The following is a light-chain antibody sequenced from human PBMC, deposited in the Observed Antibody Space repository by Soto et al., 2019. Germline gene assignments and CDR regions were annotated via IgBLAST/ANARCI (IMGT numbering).Light chain of an antibody. CDR3: QQSYSTSRG. J-gene: IGKJ1*01. CDR1: QSISSY. CDR2: AAS. V-gene: IGKV1-39*01. Sequence: DIPMTQSPSSLSASVGDRVTITCRASQSISSYLNWYQQKPGKAPKLLIYAASSLQSGVPSRFSGSGSGTDFTLTISSLQPEDFATYYCQQSYSTSRGFGQGTKVEIK.